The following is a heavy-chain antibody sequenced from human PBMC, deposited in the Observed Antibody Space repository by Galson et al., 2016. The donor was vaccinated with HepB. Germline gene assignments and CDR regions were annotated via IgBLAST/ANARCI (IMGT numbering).Heavy chain of an antibody. J-gene: IGHJ1*01. Sequence: SLRLSCAASGFTFDDYAMHWVRQAPGKGLEWVSGISWNSGSIGYADSVKGRSTISRDNAKNSLYLQMNSLRAEDTALYYCANGRGYYDSSGYYFQHWGQGTLVTVSS. CDR3: ANGRGYYDSSGYYFQH. V-gene: IGHV3-9*01. CDR2: ISWNSGSI. CDR1: GFTFDDYA. D-gene: IGHD3-22*01.